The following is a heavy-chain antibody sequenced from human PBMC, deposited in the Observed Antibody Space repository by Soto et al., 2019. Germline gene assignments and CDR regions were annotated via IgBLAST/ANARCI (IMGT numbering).Heavy chain of an antibody. Sequence: PSVKVSCKASGGTFSSYAISWVRQAPGQGLEWMGGIIPIFGTANYAQKFQGRVTITADESTSTAYMELSSLRSEDTAVYYCARGRWDPGGKYNWFDPWGQGTLVTVSS. D-gene: IGHD1-26*01. J-gene: IGHJ5*02. CDR2: IIPIFGTA. CDR3: ARGRWDPGGKYNWFDP. CDR1: GGTFSSYA. V-gene: IGHV1-69*13.